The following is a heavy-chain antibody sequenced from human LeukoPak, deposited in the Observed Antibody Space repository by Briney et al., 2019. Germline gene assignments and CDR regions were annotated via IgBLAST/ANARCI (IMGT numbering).Heavy chain of an antibody. Sequence: SVKVSCKASGGTFSTYAISWVRQAPGQGLEWMGGIIPIFGTTNYAQKFQGRVTITADKSTSTAYMELSSLRSEDTAVYYCARREIAAAANWFDPWGQGTLVTVSS. V-gene: IGHV1-69*06. D-gene: IGHD6-13*01. CDR1: GGTFSTYA. CDR3: ARREIAAAANWFDP. CDR2: IIPIFGTT. J-gene: IGHJ5*02.